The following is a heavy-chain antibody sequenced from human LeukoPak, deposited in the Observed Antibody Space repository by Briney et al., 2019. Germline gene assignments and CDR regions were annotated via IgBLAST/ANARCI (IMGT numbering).Heavy chain of an antibody. CDR1: GFTFSSYS. V-gene: IGHV3-21*04. J-gene: IGHJ4*02. CDR2: ISSSSSYI. D-gene: IGHD2-2*01. CDR3: ARVRGGSTTSDFDY. Sequence: GGSLRLSCAASGFTFSSYSMNWVRQAPGKGLEWVSSISSSSSYIFYADSVKGRFAISRDNAKNSLYLQMNSLRAEDTAVYYCARVRGGSTTSDFDYWGQGTLVTVSS.